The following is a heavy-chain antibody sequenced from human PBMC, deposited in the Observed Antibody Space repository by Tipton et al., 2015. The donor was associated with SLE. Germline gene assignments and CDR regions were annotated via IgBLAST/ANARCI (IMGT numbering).Heavy chain of an antibody. CDR1: GYSFTSYW. J-gene: IGHJ2*01. V-gene: IGHV5-10-1*01. CDR2: IDPSDSYT. D-gene: IGHD3-22*01. Sequence: QLVQSGAEVKKPGESLKISCKGSGYSFTSYWISWVRQMPGKGLEWMGRIDPSDSYTNYSPSFQGHVTISADKTISTAYLQWSSLKASDTAMYYCASGSKGDYYDSSGFHWYFDRWGRGTLVTVSS. CDR3: ASGSKGDYYDSSGFHWYFDR.